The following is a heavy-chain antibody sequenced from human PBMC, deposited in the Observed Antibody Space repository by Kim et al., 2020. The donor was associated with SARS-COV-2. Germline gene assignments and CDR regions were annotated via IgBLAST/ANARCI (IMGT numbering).Heavy chain of an antibody. V-gene: IGHV1-18*01. D-gene: IGHD2-2*01. J-gene: IGHJ4*02. CDR3: ARSHFVVVPAAIDH. Sequence: AQKFQGRVTVTTDTSTNTAYMELRSLRSDDTAVYYCARSHFVVVPAAIDHWGQGTLVSVSS.